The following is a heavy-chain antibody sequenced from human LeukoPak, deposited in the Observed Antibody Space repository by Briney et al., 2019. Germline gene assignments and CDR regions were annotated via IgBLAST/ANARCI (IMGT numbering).Heavy chain of an antibody. D-gene: IGHD1-26*01. J-gene: IGHJ4*02. Sequence: ASVKVSCKASGYTFTSYDINWVRQATGQGLEWMGWMNPNSGNTGYAQKFQGRVTMTTDTSTSTAYMELRSLRSDDTAVYYCARRGGSYELDYWGQGTLVTVSS. CDR1: GYTFTSYD. V-gene: IGHV1-8*01. CDR2: MNPNSGNT. CDR3: ARRGGSYELDY.